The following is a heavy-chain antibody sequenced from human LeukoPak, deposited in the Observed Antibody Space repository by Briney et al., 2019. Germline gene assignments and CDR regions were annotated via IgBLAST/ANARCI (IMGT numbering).Heavy chain of an antibody. CDR2: INPNTGRT. D-gene: IGHD3-22*01. CDR1: GYTFSGYY. Sequence: GASVKVSCKASGYTFSGYYMHWVRQAPGQGLEWMGWINPNTGRTNYAQNFQGRDTMTSDTSISTAYMELHSLSSDDHAVSFCAGGNYYESSCYSGVRLFDYWGQGTLLTVSS. CDR3: AGGNYYESSCYSGVRLFDY. V-gene: IGHV1-2*02. J-gene: IGHJ4*02.